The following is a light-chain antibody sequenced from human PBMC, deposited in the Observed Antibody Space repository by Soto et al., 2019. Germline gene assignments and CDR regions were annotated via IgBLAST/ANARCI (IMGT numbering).Light chain of an antibody. CDR1: QSLVYSDGNIY. CDR3: IQGTLCPPT. V-gene: IGKV2-30*01. J-gene: IGKJ4*01. Sequence: DVVMTQSPISLPVTLGQPASISCRSSQSLVYSDGNIYLTWLQQRPGQSPRRLIYNVSNRDSADLDRFSGSGSGTDFTLKLSSVEAEDFVVYYCIQGTLCPPTFGGGTKLEIK. CDR2: NVS.